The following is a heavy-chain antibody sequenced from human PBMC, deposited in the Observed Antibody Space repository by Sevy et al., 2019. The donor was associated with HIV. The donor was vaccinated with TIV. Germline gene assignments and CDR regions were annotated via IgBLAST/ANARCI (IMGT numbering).Heavy chain of an antibody. CDR1: GFTFSNYA. D-gene: IGHD5-18*01. CDR2: INNSGST. Sequence: GGSLRLSCGASGFTFSNYAMSWVRQAPGKGPEWVSGINNSGSTYYAASVKGRFTISSDNSKKMVFLQMNSLRAADTAVYYCASGYTTMITDLDYWGQGALVTVSS. V-gene: IGHV3-23*01. J-gene: IGHJ4*02. CDR3: ASGYTTMITDLDY.